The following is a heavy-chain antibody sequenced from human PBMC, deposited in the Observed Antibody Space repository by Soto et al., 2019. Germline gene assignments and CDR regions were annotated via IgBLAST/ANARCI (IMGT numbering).Heavy chain of an antibody. CDR1: GGSISSYY. V-gene: IGHV4-59*08. D-gene: IGHD5-18*01. J-gene: IGHJ4*02. CDR3: ARTRGYSYAYGGINDY. Sequence: PSETLSLTCTVSGGSISSYYWSWIRQPPGKGLEWIGYIYYSGSTNYNPSLKSRVTISVDTSKNQFSLKLSSVTAADTAVYYCARTRGYSYAYGGINDYWGQGTLVTVSS. CDR2: IYYSGST.